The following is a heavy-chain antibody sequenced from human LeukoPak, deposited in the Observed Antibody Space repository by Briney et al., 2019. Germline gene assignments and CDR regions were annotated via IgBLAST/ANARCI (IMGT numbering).Heavy chain of an antibody. J-gene: IGHJ3*02. V-gene: IGHV1-69*05. CDR2: IIPIFGTA. CDR3: ARAPYVLGIDAFDI. D-gene: IGHD7-27*01. Sequence: GASVKVSCKASGYTFTGYYMHWVRQAPGQGLEWMGGIIPIFGTANYAQKFQGRVTITTDESTSTAYMELSSLRSEDTAVYYCARAPYVLGIDAFDIWGQGTMVTVSS. CDR1: GYTFTGYY.